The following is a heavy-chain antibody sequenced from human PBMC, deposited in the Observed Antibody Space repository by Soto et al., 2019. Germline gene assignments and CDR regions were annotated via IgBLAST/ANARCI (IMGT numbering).Heavy chain of an antibody. CDR3: ARVEAVAGLDNYHGLDV. D-gene: IGHD6-19*01. CDR1: GGTFSNYA. J-gene: IGHJ6*02. Sequence: QVQLVQSGAEVKKPGSSVKVSCKVSGGTFSNYAIDWVRLAPGHGLEWMCGIAPIFGTPYYTQKFQGRATIIADDSTTTAYLEVSSLRSEDTARYYCARVEAVAGLDNYHGLDVCGQGTAVTVSS. CDR2: IAPIFGTP. V-gene: IGHV1-69*12.